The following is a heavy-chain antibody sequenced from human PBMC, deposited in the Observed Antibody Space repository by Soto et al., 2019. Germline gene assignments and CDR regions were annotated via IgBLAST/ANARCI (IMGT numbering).Heavy chain of an antibody. J-gene: IGHJ3*02. CDR3: ARGVYGSGNYYTGPSAFDI. V-gene: IGHV1-69*06. D-gene: IGHD3-10*01. Sequence: VQLLESGAEVKKPGSSVKVSCKASGGTLSDHGVAWLRQAPGQGLEWMGGTIPVFNTAKYAQKFQGRVTVTADKFTNIAYMELSSLRSEDTAFYFCARGVYGSGNYYTGPSAFDIWGQGTMVIVSS. CDR2: TIPVFNTA. CDR1: GGTLSDHG.